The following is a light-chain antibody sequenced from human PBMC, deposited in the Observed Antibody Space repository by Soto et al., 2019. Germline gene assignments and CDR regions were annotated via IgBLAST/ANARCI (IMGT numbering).Light chain of an antibody. CDR1: ESVSSN. Sequence: IVLTQSPASVSLSTGERATLSCGASESVSSNLAWYQQKPGQAPSLLIYGAFTRATGIPARFSGTGSGTEFTLTISSLQSEDFALYYCQQYNDWPLTFGQGTKLDIK. V-gene: IGKV3-15*01. CDR2: GAF. CDR3: QQYNDWPLT. J-gene: IGKJ1*01.